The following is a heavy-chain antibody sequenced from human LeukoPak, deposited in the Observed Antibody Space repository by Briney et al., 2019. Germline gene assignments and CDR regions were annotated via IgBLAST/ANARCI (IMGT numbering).Heavy chain of an antibody. D-gene: IGHD2-21*01. CDR2: ISYDGSSK. CDR1: GFTFTSYA. Sequence: PGGSLRLSCAPSGFTFTSYAMYWVRQAPGEGLEWVAVISYDGSSKYYAGSVKGRFLISRDNAKNTLYLQMNSLRPEDTAVYYCARDGGAYCGRDCFYWYFDLWGRGTLVTVSS. CDR3: ARDGGAYCGRDCFYWYFDL. V-gene: IGHV3-30-3*01. J-gene: IGHJ2*01.